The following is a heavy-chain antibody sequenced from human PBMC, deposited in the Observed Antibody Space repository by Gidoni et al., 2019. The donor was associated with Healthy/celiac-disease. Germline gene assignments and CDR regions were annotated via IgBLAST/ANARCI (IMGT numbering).Heavy chain of an antibody. CDR2: ISGSCGCT. D-gene: IGHD1-26*01. CDR3: AKDMPRGVGATLDAFDI. J-gene: IGHJ3*02. CDR1: RCTFSSYS. V-gene: IGHV3-23*01. Sequence: EVKLLEYGGGLVKHGGSLRLFCAASRCTFSSYSMSWVCKAPGKGLRWLSAISGSCGCTYYADSVKGQLTIPRDNSKNTLYLQMTSLRAEDTAVYYCAKDMPRGVGATLDAFDIWGQETMVTVSS.